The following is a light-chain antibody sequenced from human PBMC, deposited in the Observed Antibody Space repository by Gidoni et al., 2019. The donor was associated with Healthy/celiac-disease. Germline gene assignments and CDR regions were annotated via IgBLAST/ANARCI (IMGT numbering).Light chain of an antibody. J-gene: IGLJ3*02. V-gene: IGLV7-43*01. CDR1: TGAVTSGYY. Sequence: QTVVTQEPSLTVSPGGTVTLTCASSTGAVTSGYYPNWFQQKPGQAPRALIYSTSNKHPWTPARFSGSLLGGKAALPLSGVQPEDEAEYYCLLYYGGAWVFGGGTKLTVL. CDR2: STS. CDR3: LLYYGGAWV.